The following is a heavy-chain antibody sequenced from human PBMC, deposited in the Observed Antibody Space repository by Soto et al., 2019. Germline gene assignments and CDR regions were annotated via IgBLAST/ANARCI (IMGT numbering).Heavy chain of an antibody. CDR1: GFMFRDYY. CDR2: ISGSGGHT. V-gene: IGHV3-11*06. J-gene: IGHJ4*02. Sequence: ESGGDLVKPGGSLRLSCAASGFMFRDYYMSWIRQAPGKGLEWVSFISGSGGHTHYADSAKGRFTISRDSAQNSVSLQMNSLRAEDTGVYYCARSLGLAAAGGLDNWCQGALVTVSS. D-gene: IGHD6-13*01. CDR3: ARSLGLAAAGGLDN.